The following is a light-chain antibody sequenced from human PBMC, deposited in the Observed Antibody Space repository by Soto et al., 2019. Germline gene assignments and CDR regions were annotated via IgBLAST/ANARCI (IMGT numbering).Light chain of an antibody. CDR1: SSDVGSYNY. J-gene: IGLJ2*01. CDR2: EVR. CDR3: SSYTTSTTQV. V-gene: IGLV2-14*01. Sequence: QSALTQPASVSGSPGQSITISCTGTSSDVGSYNYVSWYQQHPGKAPKLMIYEVRNRPSGVSDRFSGSKSGKTASLTIFGHQAEDEADYYCSSYTTSTTQVFGGGTKLTVL.